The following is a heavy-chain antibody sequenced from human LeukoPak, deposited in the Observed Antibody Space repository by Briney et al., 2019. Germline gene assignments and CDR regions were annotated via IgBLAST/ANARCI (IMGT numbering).Heavy chain of an antibody. Sequence: ASVKVSCKTSGCSFILYGISWVRQAPGQGPEWMGWISTSTGDTKYTRKFQGRVTLTTDTSTSTAYMELSSLRSDDTAVYYCARDDNYGIFVNVDYWGQGTLVTVSS. D-gene: IGHD4-11*01. CDR1: GCSFILYG. V-gene: IGHV1-18*01. CDR2: ISTSTGDT. CDR3: ARDDNYGIFVNVDY. J-gene: IGHJ4*02.